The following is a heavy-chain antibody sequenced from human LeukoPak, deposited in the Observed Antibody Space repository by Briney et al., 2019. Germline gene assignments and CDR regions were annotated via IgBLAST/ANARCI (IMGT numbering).Heavy chain of an antibody. D-gene: IGHD3-22*01. Sequence: ASVKVSCKASGYTFTGYYMHWVRQAPGQGLEWMGWINPNSGGTNCAQKFQGRVTMTRDTSISTAYMELSRLRSDDTAVYYCARESLSGYYEEAFDIWGQGTMVTVSS. J-gene: IGHJ3*02. V-gene: IGHV1-2*02. CDR1: GYTFTGYY. CDR2: INPNSGGT. CDR3: ARESLSGYYEEAFDI.